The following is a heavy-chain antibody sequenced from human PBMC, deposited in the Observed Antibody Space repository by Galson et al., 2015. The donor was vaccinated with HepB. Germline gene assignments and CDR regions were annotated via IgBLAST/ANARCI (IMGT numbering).Heavy chain of an antibody. V-gene: IGHV3-30*18. CDR2: ISHDGSKQ. J-gene: IGHJ3*01. CDR3: AKLAYDSSGSQNPAFDV. Sequence: SLRLSCAVSGFLFGSYAMHWVRQGPGKGLEWVAVISHDGSKQYYGESVKGRFTISRDNSKSTLYLQMSSLRYEDTAVYYCAKLAYDSSGSQNPAFDVWSQGTMVSVSS. D-gene: IGHD3-22*01. CDR1: GFLFGSYA.